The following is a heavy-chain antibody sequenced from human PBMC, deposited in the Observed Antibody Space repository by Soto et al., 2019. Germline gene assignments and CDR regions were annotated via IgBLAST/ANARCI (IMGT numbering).Heavy chain of an antibody. CDR2: INAYDGNT. CDR3: ARDPVAGTYFDY. Sequence: QVPLVQSGAGVKKPGASVKVSCKASGYTFTTYGISWVRQAPGQGLEWMGWINAYDGNTNYAQKLQGRVTMTTDTSTSTAFMELRSLRSDDTAVYYCARDPVAGTYFDYWGQGTLVTVSS. D-gene: IGHD6-19*01. CDR1: GYTFTTYG. V-gene: IGHV1-18*01. J-gene: IGHJ4*02.